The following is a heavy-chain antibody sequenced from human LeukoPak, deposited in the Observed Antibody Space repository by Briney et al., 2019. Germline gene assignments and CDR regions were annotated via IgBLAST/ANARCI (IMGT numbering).Heavy chain of an antibody. J-gene: IGHJ4*02. CDR3: ARGYYYGSGSYLEVIY. Sequence: PGRTLRLSCAASGFTFSSYAMHWVRQAPGKGLEWVAAISYDGSNKNYADSVKGRFTISRDNSKNTLYLQMNSLRAEDTAVYYCARGYYYGSGSYLEVIYWGQGTLVTVSS. CDR2: ISYDGSNK. D-gene: IGHD3-10*01. CDR1: GFTFSSYA. V-gene: IGHV3-30*04.